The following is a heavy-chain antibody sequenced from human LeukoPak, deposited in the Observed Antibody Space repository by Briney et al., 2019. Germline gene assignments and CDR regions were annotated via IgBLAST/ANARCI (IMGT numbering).Heavy chain of an antibody. CDR1: GFTFDDYA. CDR2: ISWNSGSI. Sequence: GGSLRLSCAASGFTFDDYAMHWVRQAPGKGREWVSCISWNSGSIGYADSVKGRFTISRDNGKNSLYLQMNSLRAEDTALYYCAKEGLPMSGFDPWGQGTLVTVSS. CDR3: AKEGLPMSGFDP. D-gene: IGHD5-12*01. V-gene: IGHV3-9*01. J-gene: IGHJ5*02.